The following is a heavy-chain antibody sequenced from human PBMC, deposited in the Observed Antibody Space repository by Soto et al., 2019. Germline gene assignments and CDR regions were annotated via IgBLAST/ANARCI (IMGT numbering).Heavy chain of an antibody. V-gene: IGHV4-59*08. Sequence: PSETLSLTCTVSGGSISSYYWSWIRQPPGKGLEWIGYIYYSGSTNYIPSLKSRVTISVDTSKNQFSLKLSSVTAADTAVYYCASRPMYYYDSSGYSSAFDIWGQGTMVTVS. CDR1: GGSISSYY. D-gene: IGHD3-22*01. CDR2: IYYSGST. CDR3: ASRPMYYYDSSGYSSAFDI. J-gene: IGHJ3*02.